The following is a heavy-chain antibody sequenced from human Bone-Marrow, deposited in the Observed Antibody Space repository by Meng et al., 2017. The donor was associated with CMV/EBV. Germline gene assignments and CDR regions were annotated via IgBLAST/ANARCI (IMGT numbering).Heavy chain of an antibody. J-gene: IGHJ5*02. CDR3: AREFGPGYDFWSGNNWFAP. CDR2: IYYSGST. V-gene: IGHV4-59*01. Sequence: GSLRLSCTVSGGSISSYYWSWIRQPPGKGLEWIGYIYYSGSTNYNPSLKSRVTISVDTSKNQFSLKLSSVTAADTAVYYCAREFGPGYDFWSGNNWFAPWGQGNLVNVSS. D-gene: IGHD3-3*01. CDR1: GGSISSYY.